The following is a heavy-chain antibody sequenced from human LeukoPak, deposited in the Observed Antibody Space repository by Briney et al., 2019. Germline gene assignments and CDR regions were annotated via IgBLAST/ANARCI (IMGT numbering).Heavy chain of an antibody. J-gene: IGHJ5*02. V-gene: IGHV4-39*01. CDR3: ASQKRRLYFDWLLDNWFDP. CDR2: IYYSGST. CDR1: GGSISSSSYY. Sequence: SETLSLTRTVSGGSISSSSYYWGWIRQPPGKGLEWIGSIYYSGSTYYNPSLKSRVTISVDTSKNQFSLKLSSVTAADTAVYYCASQKRRLYFDWLLDNWFDPWGEGALVTVS. D-gene: IGHD3-9*01.